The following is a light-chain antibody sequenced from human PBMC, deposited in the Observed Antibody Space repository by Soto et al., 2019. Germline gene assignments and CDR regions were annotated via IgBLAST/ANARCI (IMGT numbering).Light chain of an antibody. CDR1: SSNIGAGYD. V-gene: IGLV1-40*01. CDR2: GNS. CDR3: QSYDSSLDV. J-gene: IGLJ1*01. Sequence: QSVLTQPPSVSGAPGQRVTISCTGSSSNIGAGYDVHWYQQLPGKAPKLLIYGNSNRPSGVPDRFSGSKSGTSASLAITGLQAEDEADYYCQSYDSSLDVFGTGTKLTVL.